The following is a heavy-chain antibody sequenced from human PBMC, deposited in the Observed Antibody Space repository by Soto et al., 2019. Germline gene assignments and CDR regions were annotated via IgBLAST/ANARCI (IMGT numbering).Heavy chain of an antibody. V-gene: IGHV3-53*01. D-gene: IGHD6-13*01. J-gene: IGHJ6*02. CDR3: ARERIAPAGTLGYYYYCMDV. CDR2: IYSGGST. CDR1: GFTVSSNY. Sequence: GGSLRLSCAASGFTVSSNYMSWVRQAPGKGLEWVSVIYSGGSTYYADSVKGRFTISRDNSKNTLYLHMNSLRAEDTAVYYCARERIAPAGTLGYYYYCMDVLCQGTTVTVSS.